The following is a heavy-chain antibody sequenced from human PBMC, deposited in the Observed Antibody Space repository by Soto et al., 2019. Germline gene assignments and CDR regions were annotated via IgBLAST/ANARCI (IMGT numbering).Heavy chain of an antibody. V-gene: IGHV3-11*01. CDR3: ARDSYDILTGQKRYFDF. J-gene: IGHJ4*02. D-gene: IGHD3-9*01. Sequence: LRLSCAASGFTFSDRYMSWIRQAPGKGLEWLSYISGTSDTIYYADSVKGRFTISRDNAKNSVYLQMNSLRAEDTAVYYCARDSYDILTGQKRYFDFWGQGTLVTVSS. CDR1: GFTFSDRY. CDR2: ISGTSDTI.